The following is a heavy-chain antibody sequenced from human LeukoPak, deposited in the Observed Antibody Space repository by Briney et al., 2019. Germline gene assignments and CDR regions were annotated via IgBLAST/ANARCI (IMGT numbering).Heavy chain of an antibody. D-gene: IGHD2-21*02. CDR2: ICYDGSNK. CDR3: ARGAHIVVVTAISSDY. V-gene: IGHV3-33*01. J-gene: IGHJ4*02. CDR1: GFTFSSYG. Sequence: GGSLRLSCAASGFTFSSYGMHWVGQAPGKGVEGVAGICYDGSNKYYADSVKGGFTISRDNYKNTLYLQMNSLRAEDTALYYCARGAHIVVVTAISSDYWGQGTLVTVSS.